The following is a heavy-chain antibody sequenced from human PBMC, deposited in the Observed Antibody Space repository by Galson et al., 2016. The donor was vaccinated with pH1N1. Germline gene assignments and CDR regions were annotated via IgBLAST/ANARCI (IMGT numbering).Heavy chain of an antibody. CDR2: LNPTGGSR. V-gene: IGHV1-46*01. J-gene: IGHJ3*02. CDR1: GYTFTSDF. Sequence: SVKASCKASGYTFTSDFMHWVRQAPGQGLEWMGMLNPTGGSRIYAQKFQGRVTMTRDTSTSTVYMELSSLRSEDTAVYYCARARESSGYYLGSDAFDIWGQGTMVTVSS. D-gene: IGHD3-22*01. CDR3: ARARESSGYYLGSDAFDI.